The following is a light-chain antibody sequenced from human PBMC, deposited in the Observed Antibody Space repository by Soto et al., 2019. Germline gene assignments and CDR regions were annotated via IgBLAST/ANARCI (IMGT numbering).Light chain of an antibody. V-gene: IGKV1-5*01. J-gene: IGKJ5*01. CDR2: DAS. Sequence: SQLTPPPSTLSASVRDEVTITCRASQTISRWLAWYQQKPGRAPKLLIYDASTLESGGPSRFSGSGSETEFTLTISRLQPDDFATYFCYSRAFGQGTRLEIK. CDR1: QTISRW. CDR3: YSRA.